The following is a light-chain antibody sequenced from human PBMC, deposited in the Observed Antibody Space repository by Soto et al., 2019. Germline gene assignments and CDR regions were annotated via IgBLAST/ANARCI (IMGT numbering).Light chain of an antibody. V-gene: IGLV2-14*01. CDR2: EVS. Sequence: QSVLTQPASVSGSPGQSIAIPCTGTSSDVGGYNYVSWYQQHPGKAPKLLISEVSNRPSGVSYRFSGSKSYNTASLTISGLQAEDEADYYCSSYAGRGNVVFGTGTKVTV. CDR1: SSDVGGYNY. J-gene: IGLJ1*01. CDR3: SSYAGRGNVV.